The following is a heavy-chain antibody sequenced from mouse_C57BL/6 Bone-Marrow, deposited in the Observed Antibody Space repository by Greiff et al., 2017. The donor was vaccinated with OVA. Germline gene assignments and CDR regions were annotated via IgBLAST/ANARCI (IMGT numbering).Heavy chain of an antibody. CDR3: ARSPYYSNYWFAY. Sequence: QVQLKESGPGILQPSQTLSLTCSFSGFSLSTFGMGVGWIRQPSGKGLEWLAHIWWDDDKYYNPALKSRLTISKDTSKNQVFLKSANVDTADTATYYCARSPYYSNYWFAYWGQGTLVTVSA. V-gene: IGHV8-8*01. J-gene: IGHJ3*01. CDR2: IWWDDDK. CDR1: GFSLSTFGMG. D-gene: IGHD2-5*01.